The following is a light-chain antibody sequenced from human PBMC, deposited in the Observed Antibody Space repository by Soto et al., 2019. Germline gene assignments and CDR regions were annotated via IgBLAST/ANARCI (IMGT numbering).Light chain of an antibody. J-gene: IGLJ2*01. CDR2: DVY. V-gene: IGLV2-23*02. CDR3: CSYAGSSGVL. Sequence: QSALTQPASVSGSPGQSITISCTGTSSDIGNYYLVSWYQHHPGKAPKLIFYDVYKRPSGVSNRFSGSKSGNTASLTISGLQAEDEADYYCCSYAGSSGVLFGGGTKPTVL. CDR1: SSDIGNYYL.